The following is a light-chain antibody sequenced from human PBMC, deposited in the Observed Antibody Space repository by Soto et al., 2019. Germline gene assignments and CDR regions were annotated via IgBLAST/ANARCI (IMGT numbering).Light chain of an antibody. CDR2: DAS. Sequence: EFVLTQSPVTLSLSPGESASLSWSASQSVSRLVWYQQKPGQAPRLIINDASSRETDTPERFSGSGAGPDCTRTISRVEPEDVEVYYCQQYASSLITFGRGTRLEIK. V-gene: IGKV3-20*01. CDR3: QQYASSLIT. J-gene: IGKJ5*01. CDR1: QSVSR.